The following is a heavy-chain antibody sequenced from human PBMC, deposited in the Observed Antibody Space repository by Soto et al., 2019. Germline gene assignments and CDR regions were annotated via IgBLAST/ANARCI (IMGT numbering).Heavy chain of an antibody. D-gene: IGHD3-22*01. CDR1: GFTVSSNY. CDR3: AAGSRCYWAARFSAY. CDR2: IYSGDST. V-gene: IGHV3-53*01. Sequence: GGSLRLSCAASGFTVSSNYMTWVRQAPGKGLEWVSVIYSGDSTYYADSVKGRFTISRDNSKNTLYLQMNSLRAEDTAVYYCAAGSRCYWAARFSAYWGQGTLVTVSS. J-gene: IGHJ4*02.